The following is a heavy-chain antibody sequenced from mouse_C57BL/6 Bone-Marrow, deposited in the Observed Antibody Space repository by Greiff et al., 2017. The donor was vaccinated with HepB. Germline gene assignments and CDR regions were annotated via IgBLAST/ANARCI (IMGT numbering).Heavy chain of an antibody. D-gene: IGHD2-2*01. CDR2: INPNNGGT. V-gene: IGHV1-18*01. CDR1: GYTFTDYN. CDR3: ARIDLLWFPYYAMDY. J-gene: IGHJ4*01. Sequence: EVKLMESGPELVKPGASVKIPCKASGYTFTDYNMDWVKQSHGKSLEWIGDINPNNGGTIYNQKFKGKATLTVDKSSSTAYMELRSLTSEDTAVYYCARIDLLWFPYYAMDYWGQGTSVTVSS.